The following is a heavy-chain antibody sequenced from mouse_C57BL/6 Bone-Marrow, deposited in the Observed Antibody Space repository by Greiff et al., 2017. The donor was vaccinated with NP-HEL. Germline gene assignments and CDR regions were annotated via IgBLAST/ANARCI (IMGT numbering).Heavy chain of an antibody. CDR2: INPSGGYT. CDR3: ARDYGSSYSYWYFDV. V-gene: IGHV1-7*01. D-gene: IGHD1-1*01. J-gene: IGHJ1*03. Sequence: QVQLQQSGAELAKPGASVKLSCKASGYTFTSYWMHWVKQRPGQGLEWIGYINPSGGYTKYHQKFKDKATLTADKSSSTAYMQLSSLTYEDSAVYYCARDYGSSYSYWYFDVWGTGTTVTVSS. CDR1: GYTFTSYW.